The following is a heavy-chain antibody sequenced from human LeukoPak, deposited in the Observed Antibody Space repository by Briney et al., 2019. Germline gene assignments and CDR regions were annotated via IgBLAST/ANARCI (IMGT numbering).Heavy chain of an antibody. D-gene: IGHD6-6*01. Sequence: PGGSLRLSCAASGFTFSSYDMHWVRQATGKGLEWVSAIGTAGDTYYPGSVKGRFTISRDNAEKSLHLQMNSLRVEDTAVYYCARGGAARPDYWGQGTLVTVSS. CDR3: ARGGAARPDY. V-gene: IGHV3-13*01. CDR1: GFTFSSYD. J-gene: IGHJ4*02. CDR2: IGTAGDT.